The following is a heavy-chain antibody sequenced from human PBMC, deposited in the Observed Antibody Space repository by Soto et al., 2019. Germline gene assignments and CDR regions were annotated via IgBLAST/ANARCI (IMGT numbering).Heavy chain of an antibody. Sequence: ASVKVSCKASGFSFTGYYIHWLRQAPGQGLEWMGWINAHSGGTEYAQKFQGRVTITADESTSIVFMEMSSLRFEDTAIYYCAKAPSTNCYSSLSVWGQGTTVTVSS. V-gene: IGHV1-2*02. D-gene: IGHD2-2*02. J-gene: IGHJ6*02. CDR3: AKAPSTNCYSSLSV. CDR1: GFSFTGYY. CDR2: INAHSGGT.